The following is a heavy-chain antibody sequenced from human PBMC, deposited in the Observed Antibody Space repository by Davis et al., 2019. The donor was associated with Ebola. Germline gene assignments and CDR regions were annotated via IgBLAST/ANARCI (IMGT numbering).Heavy chain of an antibody. CDR1: GGSISSSSYY. J-gene: IGHJ3*02. CDR3: ASINSGSYTNAFDI. D-gene: IGHD1-26*01. CDR2: IYYSGST. Sequence: MPSETLFLTCTVSGGSISSSSYYWGWIRQPPGKGLEWIGSIYYSGSTYYNPSLKSRVTISVDTSKNQFSLKLSSVTAADTAVYYCASINSGSYTNAFDIWGQGTMVTVSS. V-gene: IGHV4-39*01.